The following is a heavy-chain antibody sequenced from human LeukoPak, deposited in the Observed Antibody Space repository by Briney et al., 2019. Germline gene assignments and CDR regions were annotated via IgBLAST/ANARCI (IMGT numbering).Heavy chain of an antibody. V-gene: IGHV3-48*01. CDR2: IDANGRSV. J-gene: IGHJ3*02. CDR3: ARVRSGSYDRGAFDI. CDR1: GFTFSSFS. Sequence: GGSLRLTCAASGFTFSSFSMNWVRQAPGKGLEWISYIDANGRSVFYADSVKGRFTISRDNSKNTLYLQMNSLRAEDTAVYYCARVRSGSYDRGAFDIWGQGTMVTVSS. D-gene: IGHD1-26*01.